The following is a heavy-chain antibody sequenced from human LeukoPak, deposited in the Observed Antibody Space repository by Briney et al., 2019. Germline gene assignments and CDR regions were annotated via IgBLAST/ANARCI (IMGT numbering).Heavy chain of an antibody. CDR1: GGSVSSYY. Sequence: PSETLSLTCTVSGGSVSSYYWSWIRQPPGKGLEWIGYIHYSGNTDYNPSLKSRVTISVDTSKNQFSLEMNSVTAADTAIYYCARVQWLPLDVFNFWGQGTMVTVSS. CDR2: IHYSGNT. V-gene: IGHV4-59*02. J-gene: IGHJ3*01. CDR3: ARVQWLPLDVFNF. D-gene: IGHD6-19*01.